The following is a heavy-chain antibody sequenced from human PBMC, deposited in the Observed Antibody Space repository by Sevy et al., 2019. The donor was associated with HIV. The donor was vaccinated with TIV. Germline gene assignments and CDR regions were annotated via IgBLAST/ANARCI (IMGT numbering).Heavy chain of an antibody. D-gene: IGHD1-26*01. J-gene: IGHJ4*02. V-gene: IGHV4-39*01. CDR1: GGSISSSSYY. CDR2: IYYSGST. Sequence: SETLSLTCTVSGGSISSSSYYWGWIRQPAGKRQEWIGSIYYSGSTYYNPSLKSRVTISVDTSKNQFSLKLSSVTAADTAVYYCARGKRVGQIDYWGQGTLVTVSS. CDR3: ARGKRVGQIDY.